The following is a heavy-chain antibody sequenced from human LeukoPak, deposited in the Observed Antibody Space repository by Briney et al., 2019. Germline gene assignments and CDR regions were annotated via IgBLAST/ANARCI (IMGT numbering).Heavy chain of an antibody. V-gene: IGHV4-4*07. CDR1: GGSMSGAY. Sequence: SETLSLTCSVSGGSMSGAYWSWIRQSAGKGLEWIGRVYSSGSANYNPSLKSRLTMAVDTSKNQISLKLTSVTAADTAVYYCARDSGFWTFDPWGQGALVTVSS. D-gene: IGHD3/OR15-3a*01. CDR3: ARDSGFWTFDP. CDR2: VYSSGSA. J-gene: IGHJ5*02.